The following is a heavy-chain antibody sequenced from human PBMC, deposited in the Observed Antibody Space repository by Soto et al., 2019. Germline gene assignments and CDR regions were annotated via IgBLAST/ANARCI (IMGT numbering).Heavy chain of an antibody. J-gene: IGHJ4*02. V-gene: IGHV3-7*01. Sequence: GGSLILSCAASGFTFSNYWMSWVRQAPGKGLEWVANIKEDGSERYYVDSVKGRFTISRDNAKNSLYLQMTSLRPEDTAVYYCTRGHPSIYNYWGQGTLVTVSS. CDR3: TRGHPSIYNY. CDR2: IKEDGSER. D-gene: IGHD4-4*01. CDR1: GFTFSNYW.